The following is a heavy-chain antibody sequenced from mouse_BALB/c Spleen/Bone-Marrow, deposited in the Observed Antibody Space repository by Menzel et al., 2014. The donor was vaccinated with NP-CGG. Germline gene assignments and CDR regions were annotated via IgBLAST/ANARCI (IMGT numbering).Heavy chain of an antibody. CDR3: ARRGHGFAWFAY. D-gene: IGHD1-2*01. Sequence: VQLQQSGTELMKPGASVKISRKATGYTFSSYWIEWVNQRPGHGLEWIGEILPGSGSTNYNEKFKGKATITADTSSNTAYMQLSSLTSEDSAVYYCARRGHGFAWFAYWGQGTLVTVSA. CDR1: GYTFSSYW. J-gene: IGHJ3*01. V-gene: IGHV1-9*01. CDR2: ILPGSGST.